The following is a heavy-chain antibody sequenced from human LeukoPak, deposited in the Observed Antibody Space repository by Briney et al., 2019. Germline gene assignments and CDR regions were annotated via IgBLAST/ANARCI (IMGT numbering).Heavy chain of an antibody. V-gene: IGHV3-53*01. CDR3: ARVVSVAWSERRPGYYYMDV. CDR1: GFTVSSNS. D-gene: IGHD1-1*01. CDR2: IYSDNT. Sequence: PGGSLRLSCTVSGFTVSSNSMSWVRQAPGKGLEWVSFIYSDNTHYSDSVKGRFTISRDNSKNTLYLQMNSLRAEDTAVYYCARVVSVAWSERRPGYYYMDVWGKGTTVTVSS. J-gene: IGHJ6*03.